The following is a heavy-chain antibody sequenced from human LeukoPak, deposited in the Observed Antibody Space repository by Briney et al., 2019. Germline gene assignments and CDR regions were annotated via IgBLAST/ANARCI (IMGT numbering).Heavy chain of an antibody. CDR1: GGSISSGDYY. D-gene: IGHD3-22*01. CDR3: ARSQKSYYYDSSGYYYGGTLDY. V-gene: IGHV4-31*03. Sequence: SGPGLVKPSQTLSLTCTVSGGSISSGDYYWSWIRQHPGKGLEWIGYIYYSGSTYYNPSLKSRVTISVDTSKNQFSLKLSSVTAADTAVYYCARSQKSYYYDSSGYYYGGTLDYWGQGTLVTVSS. CDR2: IYYSGST. J-gene: IGHJ4*02.